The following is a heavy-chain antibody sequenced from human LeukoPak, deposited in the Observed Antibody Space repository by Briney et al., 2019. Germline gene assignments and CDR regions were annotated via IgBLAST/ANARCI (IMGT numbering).Heavy chain of an antibody. V-gene: IGHV3-30*04. J-gene: IGHJ4*02. CDR3: AKDRSNNFDY. CDR2: ISYDGSNK. CDR1: GFTFSSYA. Sequence: PGRSLRLSCAASGFTFSSYAMHWVRQAPGKGLEWVAVISYDGSNKYYADSVKGRITISRDISKDTLYLQMNSLRPEDTAVYYCAKDRSNNFDYWGQGTLVTVSS.